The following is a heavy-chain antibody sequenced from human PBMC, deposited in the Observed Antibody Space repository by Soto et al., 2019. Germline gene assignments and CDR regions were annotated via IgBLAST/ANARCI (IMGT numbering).Heavy chain of an antibody. CDR2: IYYNGNT. J-gene: IGHJ4*02. D-gene: IGHD7-27*01. CDR1: GGSISNHY. V-gene: IGHV4-59*11. Sequence: PSETLSPTFTVSGGSISNHYWSWIRQPPGKGLEWIGYIYYNGNTNYNPSLKSRVTMSVDTSKNQISLKLSSVTATDTAVHYCTRANWYSEYWGQGTLVTVS. CDR3: TRANWYSEY.